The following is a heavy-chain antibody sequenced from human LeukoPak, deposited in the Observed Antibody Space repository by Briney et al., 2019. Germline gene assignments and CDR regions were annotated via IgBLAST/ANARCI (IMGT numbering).Heavy chain of an antibody. D-gene: IGHD1-14*01. V-gene: IGHV1-3*01. CDR2: INAGNGNT. Sequence: ASVKVSFKASGYTFTSYAMHWVRQAPGQRLEWMGWINAGNGNTKYSQKFQGRVTITRDTSASTAYMELSSLRSEDTAVYYCARESVGTSHYYYGMDVWGQGTTVTVSS. J-gene: IGHJ6*02. CDR3: ARESVGTSHYYYGMDV. CDR1: GYTFTSYA.